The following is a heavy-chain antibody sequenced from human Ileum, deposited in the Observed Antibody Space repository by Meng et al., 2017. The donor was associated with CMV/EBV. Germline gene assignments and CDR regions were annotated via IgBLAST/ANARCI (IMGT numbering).Heavy chain of an antibody. D-gene: IGHD1-26*01. J-gene: IGHJ4*02. CDR3: TRGRVGDWGFDF. CDR2: INHRGTT. V-gene: IGHV4-34*02. Sequence: QVQLQQGGAGLLKPSETLSPTCGVNGGSFSSFSWTWIRQPPGKGPEWIGDINHRGTTNYSPSLKSRVTISIDTSKKQFSLRLSSLTAADTAVYYCTRGRVGDWGFDFWGQGTLVTVSS. CDR1: GGSFSSFS.